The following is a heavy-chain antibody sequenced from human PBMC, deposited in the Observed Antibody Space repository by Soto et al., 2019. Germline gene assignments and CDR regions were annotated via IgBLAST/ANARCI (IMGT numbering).Heavy chain of an antibody. V-gene: IGHV2-5*02. J-gene: IGHJ4*01. CDR2: IYWDDDK. CDR3: AHRILRTVFGVVTTTAIYFDF. Sequence: QITLNESGPTVVKPAETLTLTCTFSGFSLTTSGVGVGWIRQSPGKAPEWLALIYWDDDKRYSASLKSKLTITKDTSKNQVVLTMASVDPADTATYDCAHRILRTVFGVVTTTAIYFDFWGHGTPVVVSS. CDR1: GFSLTTSGVG. D-gene: IGHD3-3*01.